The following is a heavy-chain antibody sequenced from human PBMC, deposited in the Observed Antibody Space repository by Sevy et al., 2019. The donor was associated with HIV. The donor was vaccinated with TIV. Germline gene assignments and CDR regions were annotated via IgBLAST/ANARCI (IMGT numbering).Heavy chain of an antibody. CDR2: ISSSSSYI. CDR3: ARASQQLVLLREYYFDY. CDR1: GFTFNIYS. Sequence: GGSLRLSCAASGFTFNIYSMHWVRQAPGKGLEWVSSISSSSSYIYYADSLKGRFTVSRDNAKNSLYLQMNSLRAEDTAVYYCARASQQLVLLREYYFDYWGQGTLVTVSS. J-gene: IGHJ4*02. V-gene: IGHV3-21*01. D-gene: IGHD6-13*01.